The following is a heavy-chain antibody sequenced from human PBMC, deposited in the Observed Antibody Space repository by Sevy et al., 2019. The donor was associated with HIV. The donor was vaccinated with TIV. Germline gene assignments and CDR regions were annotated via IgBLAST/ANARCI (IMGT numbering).Heavy chain of an antibody. J-gene: IGHJ4*02. CDR1: GFTFSSYA. Sequence: GGSLRLSCAASGFTFSSYAMSWVRQAPGKGLEWVSTFSPSGDNTYYVDSVKGRFTISRDNSKNTLYLQMNRLRAEDTAVYFCVKGGRYYDNGGYSPLDYWGQGTLVTVSS. D-gene: IGHD3-22*01. CDR3: VKGGRYYDNGGYSPLDY. V-gene: IGHV3-23*01. CDR2: FSPSGDNT.